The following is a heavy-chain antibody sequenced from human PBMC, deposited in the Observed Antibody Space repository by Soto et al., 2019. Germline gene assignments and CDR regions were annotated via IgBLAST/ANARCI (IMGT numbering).Heavy chain of an antibody. Sequence: SETLSLTXAVYGGSFSGYYWSWIRQPPGKGLEWIGEINHSGSTNYNPSLKSRVTISVDTSKNQFSLKLSSVTAADTAVYYCARMGSGYYNYYYGMDVWGQGTTVTVSS. J-gene: IGHJ6*02. CDR1: GGSFSGYY. CDR2: INHSGST. CDR3: ARMGSGYYNYYYGMDV. D-gene: IGHD3-3*01. V-gene: IGHV4-34*01.